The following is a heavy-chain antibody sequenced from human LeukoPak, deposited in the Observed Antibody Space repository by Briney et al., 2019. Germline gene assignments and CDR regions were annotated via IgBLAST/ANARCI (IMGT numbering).Heavy chain of an antibody. Sequence: GGSLRLSSVTSLYTFSTFWMQWVRHAPGKGRVWVSRINLEGNSTNYADLVRGRFTISKDNAKNALDLQMNSLRDEDTAVYCCAKDADDYYCSGSCFDYWGQGTLVTVSS. D-gene: IGHD3-10*01. CDR1: LYTFSTFW. CDR2: INLEGNST. J-gene: IGHJ4*02. V-gene: IGHV3-74*01. CDR3: AKDADDYYCSGSCFDY.